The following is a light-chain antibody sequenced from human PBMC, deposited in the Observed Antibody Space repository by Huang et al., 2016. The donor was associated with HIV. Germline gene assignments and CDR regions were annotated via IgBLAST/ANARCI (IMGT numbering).Light chain of an antibody. CDR3: QHYRVWPPVYT. V-gene: IGKV3-15*01. J-gene: IGKJ2*01. CDR1: QTVSSN. CDR2: AAS. Sequence: EIVMTQSPATLSVSPGERATLSCRASQTVSSNLAWYQQKPGQAPRLIIYAASTRATDIPARFSGSGSGTEFTLTISSLQSEDFAVYYCQHYRVWPPVYTFGQGTKLEIK.